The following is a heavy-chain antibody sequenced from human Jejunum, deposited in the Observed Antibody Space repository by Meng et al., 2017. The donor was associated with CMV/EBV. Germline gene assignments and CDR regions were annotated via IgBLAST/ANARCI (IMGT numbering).Heavy chain of an antibody. CDR1: GYIFTTYY. V-gene: IGHV1-46*01. J-gene: IGHJ5*02. D-gene: IGHD6-13*01. CDR2: IHPSGDT. CDR3: ARTRFSSSRWSPVHH. Sequence: QVHLVQSGAEVRKPXASVTVSCRSSGYIFTTYYIQWVRQAPGQGLEWMGEIHPSGDTGYAQNFQGRVTMTTDKSTTTVYMTLSSLRSDDTAVYYCARTRFSSSRWSPVHHWGQGTLVTVSS.